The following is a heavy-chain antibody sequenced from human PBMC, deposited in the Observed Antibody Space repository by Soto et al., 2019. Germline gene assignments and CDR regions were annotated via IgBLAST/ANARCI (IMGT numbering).Heavy chain of an antibody. CDR2: IKSKAHGGTT. Sequence: GGSQRLSCASSGFACSNAWINWVRQAPGKGLEWVGRIKSKAHGGTTDYAAPVKGRFTISRDDSKNTLYLQMNSLKTEDTAVYYCTTDRLVTSFTTSFDYWGQGTLLTVSS. J-gene: IGHJ4*02. V-gene: IGHV3-15*07. D-gene: IGHD4-17*01. CDR1: GFACSNAW. CDR3: TTDRLVTSFTTSFDY.